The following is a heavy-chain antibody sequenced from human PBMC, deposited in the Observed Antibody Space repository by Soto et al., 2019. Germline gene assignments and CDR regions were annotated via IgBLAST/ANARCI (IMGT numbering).Heavy chain of an antibody. Sequence: QTGGSLRLSCTASGFNLSTYGVHWVRQPPGKGLEWVAVVSFDGRNKYYAGSVEGRFTISRDNSKKTLYLHMNSLRAEDTAVYYCAKPDNGGQWLVLGAFDIWGQGTMVTVSS. CDR3: AKPDNGGQWLVLGAFDI. V-gene: IGHV3-30*18. CDR1: GFNLSTYG. J-gene: IGHJ3*02. D-gene: IGHD6-19*01. CDR2: VSFDGRNK.